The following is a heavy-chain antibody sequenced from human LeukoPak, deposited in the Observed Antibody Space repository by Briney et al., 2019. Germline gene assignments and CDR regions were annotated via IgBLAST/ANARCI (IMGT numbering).Heavy chain of an antibody. CDR1: GGSISSGSYY. CDR3: ARDPLRGDMVRGNH. Sequence: PSETLSLTCTVSGGSISSGSYYWSWIRQPAGKGLEWIGRIYTSGSTNYNPSLKSRVTISVDTSKNQFSLKLSSVTAADTAVYYCARDPLRGDMVRGNHWGQGTLVTVSS. J-gene: IGHJ5*02. CDR2: IYTSGST. D-gene: IGHD3-10*01. V-gene: IGHV4-61*02.